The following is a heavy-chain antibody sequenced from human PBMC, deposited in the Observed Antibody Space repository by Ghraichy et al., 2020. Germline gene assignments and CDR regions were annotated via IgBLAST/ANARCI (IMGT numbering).Heavy chain of an antibody. CDR1: GGSISSYY. V-gene: IGHV4-59*01. J-gene: IGHJ4*02. Sequence: SETLSLTCTVSGGSISSYYWSWIRQPPGKGLEWIGYIYYSGSTNYNPSLKSRVTISVDTSKNQFSLKLSSVTAADTAVYYCATRAAAGTFDYWGQGTLVTVSS. D-gene: IGHD6-13*01. CDR3: ATRAAAGTFDY. CDR2: IYYSGST.